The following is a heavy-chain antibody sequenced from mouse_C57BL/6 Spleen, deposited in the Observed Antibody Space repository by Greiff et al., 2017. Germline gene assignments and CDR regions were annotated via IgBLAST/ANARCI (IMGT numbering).Heavy chain of an antibody. CDR1: GFTFSDYG. V-gene: IGHV5-17*01. CDR2: ISSGSSTI. J-gene: IGHJ1*03. CDR3: ARGPTVVAPYFDV. Sequence: EVNVVESGGGLVKPGGSLKLSCAASGFTFSDYGMHWVRQAPEKGLEWVAYISSGSSTIYYADTVKGRFTISRDNAKNTLFLQMTSLRSEDTAMYYCARGPTVVAPYFDVWGTGTTVTVSS. D-gene: IGHD1-1*01.